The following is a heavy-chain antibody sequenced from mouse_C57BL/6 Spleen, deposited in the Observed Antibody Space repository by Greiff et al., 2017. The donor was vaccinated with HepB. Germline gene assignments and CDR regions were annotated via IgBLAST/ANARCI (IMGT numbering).Heavy chain of an antibody. J-gene: IGHJ2*01. CDR1: GYTFTSYW. CDR2: IDPSDSYT. Sequence: QVQLQQPGAELVKPGASVKLSCKASGYTFTSYWMQWVKQRPGQGLEWIGEIDPSDSYTNYNQKFKGKATLTVDTSSSTAYMQLSSLTSEDSAVYYCARGGRRSYYFDYWGQGTTLTVSS. D-gene: IGHD2-12*01. V-gene: IGHV1-50*01. CDR3: ARGGRRSYYFDY.